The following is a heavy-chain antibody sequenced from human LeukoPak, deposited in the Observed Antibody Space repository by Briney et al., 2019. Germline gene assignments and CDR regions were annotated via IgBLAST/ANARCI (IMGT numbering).Heavy chain of an antibody. CDR1: GGSISSYY. CDR2: IYYSGST. D-gene: IGHD4-17*01. CDR3: ARGFAYGDTESFDY. V-gene: IGHV4-59*01. Sequence: SETLSLTCTVSGGSISSYYWSWIRQPPGKGLEWIGYIYYSGSTTYNPSLKSRVTMSVDTSKNQFSLKLSSVTAADTAVYYCARGFAYGDTESFDYWGQGTLVTVSS. J-gene: IGHJ4*02.